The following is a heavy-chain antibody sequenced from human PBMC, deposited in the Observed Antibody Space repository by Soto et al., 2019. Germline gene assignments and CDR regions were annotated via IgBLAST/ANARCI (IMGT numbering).Heavy chain of an antibody. J-gene: IGHJ4*02. CDR2: ISAYNGNT. CDR3: ARLYYYDTSGYYYVEDY. D-gene: IGHD3-22*01. V-gene: IGHV1-18*01. CDR1: GYTFNRYA. Sequence: QVQLVQSGAEVKKPGASVKVSCKASGYTFNRYAISWVRQAPGQGLERMGWISAYNGNTNYAQKLQGRVTMTTDTSTSTAYMELRSLRSDDTAVYYCARLYYYDTSGYYYVEDYWGQGTLVTVSS.